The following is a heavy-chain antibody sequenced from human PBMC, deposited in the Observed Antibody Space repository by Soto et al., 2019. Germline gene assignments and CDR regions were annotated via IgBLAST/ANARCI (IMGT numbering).Heavy chain of an antibody. CDR3: AKDREVGIRIPWYYGMDV. CDR1: GFTFDDYA. D-gene: IGHD1-26*01. CDR2: TSWDSGNI. Sequence: EVQLVESGGGLVQPGRSLRLSCAASGFTFDDYAMHWVRQAPGKGLEWVSGTSWDSGNIGYADSVKGRFTISRDNAKNSLYLQMSSLRPEDTALYYCAKDREVGIRIPWYYGMDVWGQGTTVTVS. J-gene: IGHJ6*02. V-gene: IGHV3-9*01.